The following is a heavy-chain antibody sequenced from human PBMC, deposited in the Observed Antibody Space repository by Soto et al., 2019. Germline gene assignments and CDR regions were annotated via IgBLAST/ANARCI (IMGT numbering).Heavy chain of an antibody. D-gene: IGHD2-2*02. Sequence: PSETRSLTCAVSGGSISSSNWLSWVRQPPWKGLEWIGEIYHSGSTNYNPSLKSRVTISVDKSKNQFSLKLSSVTAADTAVYYCARKGTCSSTSCYIGWFDPWGQGTLVTVSS. J-gene: IGHJ5*02. CDR1: GGSISSSNW. CDR2: IYHSGST. V-gene: IGHV4-4*02. CDR3: ARKGTCSSTSCYIGWFDP.